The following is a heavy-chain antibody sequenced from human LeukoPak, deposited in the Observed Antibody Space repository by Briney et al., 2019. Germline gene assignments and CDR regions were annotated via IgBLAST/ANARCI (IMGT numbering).Heavy chain of an antibody. Sequence: PGGSLRLSCAASGFTFSSYGMHWVRQAPGKGLEWVAFIRYDGSNKYYADSVKGRFTISRDNSKNTLYLQMNSLRAEDTAVYYCAKVFRGYCYGDYFDYWGQGTLVTVSS. D-gene: IGHD5-18*01. V-gene: IGHV3-30*02. J-gene: IGHJ4*02. CDR3: AKVFRGYCYGDYFDY. CDR1: GFTFSSYG. CDR2: IRYDGSNK.